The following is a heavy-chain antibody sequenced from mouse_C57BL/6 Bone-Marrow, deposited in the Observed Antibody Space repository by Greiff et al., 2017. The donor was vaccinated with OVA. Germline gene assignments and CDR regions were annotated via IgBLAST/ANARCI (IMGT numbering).Heavy chain of an antibody. CDR1: GFTFSDFY. J-gene: IGHJ4*01. CDR3: ARDAPYYYYAMDY. CDR2: SRNKANDYTT. V-gene: IGHV7-1*01. Sequence: EVQLVESGGGLVQSGRSLRLSCATSGFTFSDFYMEWVRQAPGKGLEWIAASRNKANDYTTEYSASVKGRFIVSRDTSQSILYLQMNALRAEDTAIYYCARDAPYYYYAMDYWGQGTSVTVSS. D-gene: IGHD1-1*01.